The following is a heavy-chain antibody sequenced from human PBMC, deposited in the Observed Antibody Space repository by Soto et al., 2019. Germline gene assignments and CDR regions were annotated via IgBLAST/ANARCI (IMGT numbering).Heavy chain of an antibody. D-gene: IGHD3-10*01. CDR3: ATITAPLAYYYGLDV. J-gene: IGHJ4*02. CDR2: MSTSGYST. CDR1: GFTFSNYG. Sequence: GGSLRLSCAASGFTFSNYGMSWVRQAPGKGLEWVSGMSTSGYSTYYQDSVKGRFAISRDDSKNVLYLHMSSLRADDTAVYYCATITAPLAYYYGLDVWGQGTLVTVSS. V-gene: IGHV3-23*01.